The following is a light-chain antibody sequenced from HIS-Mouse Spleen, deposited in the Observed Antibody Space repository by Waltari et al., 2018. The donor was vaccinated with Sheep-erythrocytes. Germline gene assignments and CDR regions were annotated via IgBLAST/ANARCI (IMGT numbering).Light chain of an antibody. CDR1: KWGDKY. V-gene: IGLV3-1*01. CDR3: QAWDSSTAV. J-gene: IGLJ2*01. Sequence: SYELTQPPSVSVSPGQTASITCSGDKWGDKYACWYQQKPGQSPVLVIYQDSKRPSGIPERFSGSNSGNTATLTISGTQAMDGADYYCQAWDSSTAVFGGGTKLTVL. CDR2: QDS.